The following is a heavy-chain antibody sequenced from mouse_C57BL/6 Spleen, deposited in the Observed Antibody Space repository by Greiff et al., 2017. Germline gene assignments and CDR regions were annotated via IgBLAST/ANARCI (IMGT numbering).Heavy chain of an antibody. CDR2: IPPNSGST. V-gene: IGHV1-64*01. J-gene: IGHJ2*01. CDR3: ARGGSNYLDY. CDR1: GYTFTSYW. D-gene: IGHD5-1*01. Sequence: QVQLQQPGAELVKPGASVMLSCKASGYTFTSYWMHWVKQRPGQGLEWIGMIPPNSGSTNYNEKFKSKATLTVDKSSSTAYMQLSSLTSEDSAVYYCARGGSNYLDYWGQGTTLTVSS.